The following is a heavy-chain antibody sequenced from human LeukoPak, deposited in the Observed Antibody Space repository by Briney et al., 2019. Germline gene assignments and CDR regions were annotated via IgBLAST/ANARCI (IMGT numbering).Heavy chain of an antibody. J-gene: IGHJ4*02. Sequence: SETLSLTCSVSGGSIGNYYWNWLRQPAGKGLEWIGRIYASGSTNYNPSLKSRVTISMDKSKNHFSLHLKSVTAADTAFYYCARDFYGDDGHHPFDYWGQGIQVTVSS. V-gene: IGHV4-4*07. CDR1: GGSIGNYY. D-gene: IGHD2/OR15-2a*01. CDR3: ARDFYGDDGHHPFDY. CDR2: IYASGST.